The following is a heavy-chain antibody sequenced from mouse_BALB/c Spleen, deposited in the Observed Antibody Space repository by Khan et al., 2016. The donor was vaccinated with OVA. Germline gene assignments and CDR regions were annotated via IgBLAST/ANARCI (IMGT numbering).Heavy chain of an antibody. CDR1: GYTFTDYS. V-gene: IGHV9-2-1*01. J-gene: IGHJ1*01. CDR3: AGRKNWYFDV. Sequence: QIQLVQSGPELKKPGETVKISCKASGYTFTDYSMHWVKQAPGKGLKWMGWINTETGEPTYADDFKGRFAFSLETSASTAYLQINNLKNEEPATYCCAGRKNWYFDVWGAGTTVTVSS. CDR2: INTETGEP.